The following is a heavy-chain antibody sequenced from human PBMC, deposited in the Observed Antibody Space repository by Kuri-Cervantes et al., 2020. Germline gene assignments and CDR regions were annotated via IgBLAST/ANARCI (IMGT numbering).Heavy chain of an antibody. CDR2: ISYDGTIT. CDR3: ARDIAVGRPDYFDH. CDR1: GFTFSNSP. J-gene: IGHJ4*02. V-gene: IGHV3-30-3*01. Sequence: GGSLRLSCAASGFTFSNSPMHWVRQSLGKGLEWVAVISYDGTITDCADSVKGRFTISRDDSKNTLYLQMNSLRAEDTALYYCARDIAVGRPDYFDHWGQGTLVTVSS. D-gene: IGHD6-19*01.